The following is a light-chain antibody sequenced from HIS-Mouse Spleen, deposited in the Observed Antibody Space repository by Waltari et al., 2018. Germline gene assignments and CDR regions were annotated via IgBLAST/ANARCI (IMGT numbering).Light chain of an antibody. V-gene: IGLV3-19*01. CDR3: NSRDSSGNHPYVV. J-gene: IGLJ2*01. CDR2: GKN. CDR1: SLRSYY. Sequence: SSELTQDPAVSVALGQTVRITCQGDSLRSYYASWYQQKPGQAPVLVIYGKNNRPSGIPDRFPGPSSGNTASVTITGDQAEDEADYYCNSRDSSGNHPYVVFGGGTKLTVL.